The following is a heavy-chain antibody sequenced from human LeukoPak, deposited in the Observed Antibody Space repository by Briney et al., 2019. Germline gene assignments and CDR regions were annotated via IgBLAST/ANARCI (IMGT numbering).Heavy chain of an antibody. CDR3: ARADYDMLTGYSDDAFVI. J-gene: IGHJ3*02. D-gene: IGHD3-9*01. V-gene: IGHV1-18*04. Sequence: ASVKVSCKASGYTFTSYGISWVRQAPGQGLEWMGWTNAYNGNTNYAQKRQGRVTMTTDTSTSTAYMELRSLRSDDTALYYCARADYDMLTGYSDDAFVIWGQGTMVTVSS. CDR1: GYTFTSYG. CDR2: TNAYNGNT.